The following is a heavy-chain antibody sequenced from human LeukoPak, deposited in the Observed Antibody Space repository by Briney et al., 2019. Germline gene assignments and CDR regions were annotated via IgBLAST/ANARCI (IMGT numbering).Heavy chain of an antibody. D-gene: IGHD6-19*01. J-gene: IGHJ4*02. CDR3: ARDDYNSGSYSYFDY. Sequence: GGSLRLSCAASGFTFDDCAMHWVRQAPGKGLEWVSGISWNSGSIGYADSVKGRFTISRDNAKNSLFLQMNSLRAEDTAVYYCARDDYNSGSYSYFDYWGQGTLVTVSS. CDR2: ISWNSGSI. CDR1: GFTFDDCA. V-gene: IGHV3-9*01.